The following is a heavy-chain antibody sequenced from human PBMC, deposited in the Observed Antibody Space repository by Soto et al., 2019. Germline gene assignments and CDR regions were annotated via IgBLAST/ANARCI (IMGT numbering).Heavy chain of an antibody. V-gene: IGHV5-51*01. Sequence: GESLKISGKGSGYSFTSYWIGWVRQMPGKGLEWMGIIYPGDSDTRYSPSFQGQVTISADKSISTAYLQWSSLKASDTAMYYCARQGPYSSGWAYYFDYWGQGTLVTVSS. J-gene: IGHJ4*02. CDR1: GYSFTSYW. CDR2: IYPGDSDT. CDR3: ARQGPYSSGWAYYFDY. D-gene: IGHD6-19*01.